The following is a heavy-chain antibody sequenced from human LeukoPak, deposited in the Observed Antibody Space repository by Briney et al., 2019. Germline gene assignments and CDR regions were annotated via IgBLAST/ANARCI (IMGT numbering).Heavy chain of an antibody. J-gene: IGHJ4*02. V-gene: IGHV1-18*01. D-gene: IGHD3-22*01. Sequence: ASVKVSCKASGYTFTSYGISWVRQAPGQGLEWMGRTSAYNGSTNYAQKLQGRVTMTTDTSTSTAYMELRSLRSDDTAVYYCARDYDSSGYYYPTFDYWGQGTLVTVSS. CDR2: TSAYNGST. CDR3: ARDYDSSGYYYPTFDY. CDR1: GYTFTSYG.